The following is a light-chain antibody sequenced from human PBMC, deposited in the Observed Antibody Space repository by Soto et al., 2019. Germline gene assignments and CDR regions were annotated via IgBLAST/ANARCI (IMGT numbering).Light chain of an antibody. V-gene: IGLV1-51*01. Sequence: QSVLTQPPSVSAAPGQKVTISCSGSSSNIVNNYVSWYQQLPGTAPKLLIYDNNNRPSGIPDRFSGSKSGTSATLGITGLQTGDEADYYCGTWDSSLSAYVFGTGTKLTVL. CDR3: GTWDSSLSAYV. CDR1: SSNIVNNY. J-gene: IGLJ1*01. CDR2: DNN.